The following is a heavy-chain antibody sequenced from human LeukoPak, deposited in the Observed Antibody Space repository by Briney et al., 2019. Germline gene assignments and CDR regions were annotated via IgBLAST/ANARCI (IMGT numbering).Heavy chain of an antibody. CDR1: GYTFTSYY. V-gene: IGHV1-2*02. CDR3: ARDGADYYGMDV. CDR2: INPNSGGT. J-gene: IGHJ6*02. D-gene: IGHD1-26*01. Sequence: ASVKVSCKASGYTFTSYYMHWVRQAPGQGLEWMGWINPNSGGTNYAQKFQGRVTMTRDTSISTAYMELSRLRSDDTAVYYCARDGADYYGMDVWGQGTTVTVSS.